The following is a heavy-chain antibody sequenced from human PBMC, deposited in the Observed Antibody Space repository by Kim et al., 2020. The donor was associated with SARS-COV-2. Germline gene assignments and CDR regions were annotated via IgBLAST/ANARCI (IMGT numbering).Heavy chain of an antibody. CDR2: ISGSGGNT. D-gene: IGHD1-26*01. J-gene: IGHJ4*02. V-gene: IGHV3-23*01. CDR1: GFTFSGYA. CDR3: AKNVGATTWPRCFDY. Sequence: GGSLRLSCAASGFTFSGYAMSWVRQAPGKGLEWVSVISGSGGNTYYADSVKGRFTISRDNSKNTLYLQMNSLRAEDTAVYYCAKNVGATTWPRCFDYWGQGTLVTVSS.